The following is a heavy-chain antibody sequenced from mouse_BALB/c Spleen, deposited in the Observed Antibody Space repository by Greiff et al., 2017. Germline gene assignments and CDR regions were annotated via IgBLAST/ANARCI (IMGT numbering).Heavy chain of an antibody. CDR3: ARWGRDDDAMDY. J-gene: IGHJ4*01. V-gene: IGHV5-17*02. Sequence: EVHLVESGGGLVQPGGSRKLSCAASGFTFSSFGMHWVRQAPEKGLEWVAYISSGSSTIYYADTVKGRFTISRDNPKNTLFLQMTSLRSEDTAMYYCARWGRDDDAMDYWGQGTSVTVSS. CDR1: GFTFSSFG. CDR2: ISSGSSTI. D-gene: IGHD2-14*01.